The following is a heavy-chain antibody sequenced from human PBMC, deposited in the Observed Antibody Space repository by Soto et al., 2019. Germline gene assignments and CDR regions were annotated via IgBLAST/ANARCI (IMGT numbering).Heavy chain of an antibody. V-gene: IGHV3-48*02. CDR1: GFTFSTDS. J-gene: IGHJ4*02. CDR3: ARFFGSGFDY. CDR2: ISTSGATR. D-gene: IGHD6-19*01. Sequence: EVQLVESGGGLVQPGGSLRLSCVASGFTFSTDSMNWVRQAPGKGLEWVAHISTSGATRYYADSVKGRFTNARDNANTSLYLQMDSLRNEDTAVYYCARFFGSGFDYWGKGTLVTVSS.